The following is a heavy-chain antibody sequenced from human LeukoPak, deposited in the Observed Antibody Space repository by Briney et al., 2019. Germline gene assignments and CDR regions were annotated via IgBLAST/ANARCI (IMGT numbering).Heavy chain of an antibody. CDR1: GDSISSYY. D-gene: IGHD3-10*01. CDR3: ARDRKGNGSGSYYIRAFDI. V-gene: IGHV4-4*07. J-gene: IGHJ3*02. Sequence: PSETLSLTCTVSGDSISSYYWSWIRQPAGKGLEWIGRIYTSGSTNYNPSLKSRVTMSVDTSKNQFSLKLSSVAAADTAVYYCARDRKGNGSGSYYIRAFDIWGQGTMVTVSS. CDR2: IYTSGST.